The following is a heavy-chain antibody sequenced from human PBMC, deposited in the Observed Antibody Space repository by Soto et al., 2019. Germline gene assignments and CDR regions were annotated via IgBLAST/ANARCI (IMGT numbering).Heavy chain of an antibody. CDR2: ISGSADGT. Sequence: EVKLLESGGGLAQPGGSLRLSCVGSGFTFDSYAISWVRQAPGERLQWIAAISGSADGTDYAHSVRGRFTISRDNAKKRVHLQMDSVRVEDTAVYFCAKDTVGGYSFWRGYYSDGVDVWGQGTLVSVS. D-gene: IGHD3-3*01. CDR3: AKDTVGGYSFWRGYYSDGVDV. J-gene: IGHJ3*01. CDR1: GFTFDSYA. V-gene: IGHV3-23*01.